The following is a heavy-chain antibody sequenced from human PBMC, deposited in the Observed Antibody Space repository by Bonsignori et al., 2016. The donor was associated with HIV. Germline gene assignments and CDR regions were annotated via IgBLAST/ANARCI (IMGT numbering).Heavy chain of an antibody. J-gene: IGHJ4*02. V-gene: IGHV3-23*01. CDR1: GFTFSSYA. D-gene: IGHD3-10*01. CDR2: ISDTGGST. CDR3: AKVGHYYGWRDYYYDFDY. Sequence: EVQLLESGGGLVQPGGSLRLSCAASGFTFSSYAMSWVRQAPGKGLEWVSAISDTGGSTYYADSVKGRFTISRDNSQNTLYLQVNSLRAEDTAVYYCAKVGHYYGWRDYYYDFDYWARERWSPSPQ.